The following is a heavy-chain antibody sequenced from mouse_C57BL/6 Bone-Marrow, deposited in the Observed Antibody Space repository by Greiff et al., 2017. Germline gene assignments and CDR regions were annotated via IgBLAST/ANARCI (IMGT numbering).Heavy chain of an antibody. Sequence: QVQLQQSGPELVKPGASVKLSCKASGYTFTSYDINWVKQRPGQGLEWIGWIYPRDGSTKYNEKFKGKATLTVDTSSSTAYMELHSLTSEDSAVYFCASDYGSSDWYFDVWGTGTTVTVSS. CDR3: ASDYGSSDWYFDV. D-gene: IGHD1-1*01. CDR1: GYTFTSYD. V-gene: IGHV1-85*01. J-gene: IGHJ1*03. CDR2: IYPRDGST.